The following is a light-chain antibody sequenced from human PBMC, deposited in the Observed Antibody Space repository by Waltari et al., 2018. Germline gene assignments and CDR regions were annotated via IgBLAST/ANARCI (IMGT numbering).Light chain of an antibody. CDR2: HAS. V-gene: IGKV1-5*03. Sequence: DIQMTQSPSTLSASVGDRVTITCRASQSISSWLAWYQQKPGKAPKLLIYHASSLASGVPSRFSGSGSGTEFTLTISSLQPDDFATYYCQQYNSYSGTFGQGTKVEIK. J-gene: IGKJ1*01. CDR1: QSISSW. CDR3: QQYNSYSGT.